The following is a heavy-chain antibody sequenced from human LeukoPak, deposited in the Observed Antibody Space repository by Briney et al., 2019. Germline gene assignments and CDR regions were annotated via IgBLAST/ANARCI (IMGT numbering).Heavy chain of an antibody. Sequence: SETLSLTCAVYGGSFSGYHWSWIRQPPGKGLEWIGEINHSGSTNYNPSLKSRVTISVDTSKNQFSLKLSSVTAADTAVYYCARGRSGLRFLEPPRGARYFDYWGQGTLVTVSS. CDR2: INHSGST. V-gene: IGHV4-34*01. D-gene: IGHD3-3*01. J-gene: IGHJ4*02. CDR1: GGSFSGYH. CDR3: ARGRSGLRFLEPPRGARYFDY.